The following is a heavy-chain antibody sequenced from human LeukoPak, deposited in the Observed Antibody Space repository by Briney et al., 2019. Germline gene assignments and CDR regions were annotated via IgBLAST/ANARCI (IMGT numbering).Heavy chain of an antibody. CDR3: VREGARGTNLNWFDP. Sequence: SETLSLTCKASGDSISGYYMRWMRQPPGKGLEWIGHIYGSGSTNYNPSLKSRVTLSVDTSKNQFSLKLSSVTAADTPVYYCVREGARGTNLNWFDPWGQGTLVTVSS. D-gene: IGHD1-1*01. CDR2: IYGSGST. J-gene: IGHJ5*02. V-gene: IGHV4-59*12. CDR1: GDSISGYY.